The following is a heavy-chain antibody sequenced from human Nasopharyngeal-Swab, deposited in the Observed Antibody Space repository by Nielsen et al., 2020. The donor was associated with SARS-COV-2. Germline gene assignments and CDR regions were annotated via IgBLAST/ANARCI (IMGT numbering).Heavy chain of an antibody. V-gene: IGHV3-33*01. J-gene: IGHJ4*02. CDR3: ARDRSQRYLDY. CDR1: GFTFSSYG. Sequence: SCKASGFTFSSYGMHWVRQAPGKGLEWVAVIWYDGSNKYYADSVKGRFTISRDNSKNTLYLQMNSLRAEDTAVYYCARDRSQRYLDYWGQGTLVTVSS. CDR2: IWYDGSNK.